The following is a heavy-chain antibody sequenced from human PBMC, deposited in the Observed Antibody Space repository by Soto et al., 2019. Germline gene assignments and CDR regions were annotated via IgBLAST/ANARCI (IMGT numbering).Heavy chain of an antibody. CDR1: GFSLITSGVG. V-gene: IGHV2-5*02. J-gene: IGHJ4*02. Sequence: QITLKEAGPTLVKPTQTLTLTCSFSGFSLITSGVGVGWIRQPPGQALEWLALIYLDDDTGYTTSLRNRLTLTKDTSRHQVVLTMTNMDPADTATYYCAHTMAPRIFDSWGQGTLVTVSS. CDR2: IYLDDDT. CDR3: AHTMAPRIFDS.